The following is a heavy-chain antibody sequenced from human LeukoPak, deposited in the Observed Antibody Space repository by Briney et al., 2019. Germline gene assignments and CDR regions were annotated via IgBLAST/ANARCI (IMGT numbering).Heavy chain of an antibody. CDR1: NGYISNYF. V-gene: IGHV4-4*09. CDR2: IYTSGST. Sequence: SETLSLTCTVSNGYISNYFWSWIRQPAGKGLEWIGYIYTSGSTNYNPSLKSRVTISVDTSKNQFSLKLSSVTAADTAVYYCARAGPPGRYYYMDVWGKGTTVTVSS. CDR3: ARAGPPGRYYYMDV. J-gene: IGHJ6*03.